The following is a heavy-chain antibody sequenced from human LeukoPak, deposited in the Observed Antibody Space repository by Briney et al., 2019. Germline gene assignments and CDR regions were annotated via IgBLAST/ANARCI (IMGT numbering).Heavy chain of an antibody. V-gene: IGHV1-18*01. CDR2: ICAYNGNT. Sequence: ASVKVSCKASGYTFTNYGISWVRQAPGQGGEWGGRICAYNGNTNYAQNLRDRDTTTTDTSTSAAYIGRRGLFFDNTALYYAGREGPVAVAGLDYWGQGTLVSVSS. CDR3: GREGPVAVAGLDY. J-gene: IGHJ4*02. CDR1: GYTFTNYG. D-gene: IGHD6-19*01.